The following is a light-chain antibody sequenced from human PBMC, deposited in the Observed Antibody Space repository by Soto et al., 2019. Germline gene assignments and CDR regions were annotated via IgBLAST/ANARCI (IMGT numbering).Light chain of an antibody. V-gene: IGKV1-13*02. CDR2: DAS. CDR3: QQFNSYPLT. Sequence: IQLTQSPSSLSASVGDKVTISCRASQAINSAFAWCLQRPGKAPMVLIYDASILESGVPSRFSGSGSGTDFTLTISSLQPEDFATYYCQQFNSYPLTFGGGTKVEIE. CDR1: QAINSA. J-gene: IGKJ4*01.